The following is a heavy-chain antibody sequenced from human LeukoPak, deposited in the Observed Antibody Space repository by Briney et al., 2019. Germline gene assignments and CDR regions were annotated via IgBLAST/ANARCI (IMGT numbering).Heavy chain of an antibody. CDR2: KKQDGSEK. CDR1: GFTFSSYC. V-gene: IGHV3-7*01. J-gene: IGHJ6*02. D-gene: IGHD6-13*01. Sequence: GGSLRLSCAASGFTFSSYCMSWVRQAPGKGLEGVANKKQDGSEKYYVDSVKGRFTIPRDNAKNSLYLQMNSLRVEDTAVYFCARETYSSSWYFVKYYYYGMDVWGQGTTVTVSS. CDR3: ARETYSSSWYFVKYYYYGMDV.